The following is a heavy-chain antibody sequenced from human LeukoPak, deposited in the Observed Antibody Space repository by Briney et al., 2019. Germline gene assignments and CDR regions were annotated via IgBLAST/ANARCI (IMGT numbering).Heavy chain of an antibody. J-gene: IGHJ4*02. V-gene: IGHV1-2*02. CDR3: ARFAPPASPLWLVPSH. D-gene: IGHD6-19*01. CDR2: INPNSGGT. CDR1: GYTFTGYY. Sequence: GASVKVSCKASGYTFTGYYMHWVRQAPGQGLEWMGWINPNSGGTNYAQRFQGRVTMTRDTSISTAYMELSRLRSDDTAVYYCARFAPPASPLWLVPSHRGQGTLVTVSS.